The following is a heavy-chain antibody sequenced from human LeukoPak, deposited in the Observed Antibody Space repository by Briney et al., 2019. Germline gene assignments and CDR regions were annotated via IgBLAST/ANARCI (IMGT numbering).Heavy chain of an antibody. V-gene: IGHV3-21*01. CDR3: ARGVRGSGSNWFDP. D-gene: IGHD3-10*01. J-gene: IGHJ5*02. CDR2: ISSSSSYI. Sequence: PGGSLRLSCAASGFTFSSYSMNWVRQAPGKGLEWVSSISSSSSYIYYADSVKGRFTISRDNAKNSLYLQMNSLRAEDTAVYYCARGVRGSGSNWFDPWGQGTLVTVSS. CDR1: GFTFSSYS.